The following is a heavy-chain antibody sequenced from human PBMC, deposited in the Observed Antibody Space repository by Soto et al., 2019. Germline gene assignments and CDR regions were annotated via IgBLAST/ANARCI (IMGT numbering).Heavy chain of an antibody. J-gene: IGHJ3*02. CDR3: ARDQVGATTGDAFDI. V-gene: IGHV3-21*01. CDR1: GFTFSSYS. CDR2: ISSSSSYI. Sequence: EVRLVESGGGLVKPGGSLRLSCAASGFTFSSYSMNWVRQAPGKGLEWVSSISSSSSYIYYADSVKGRFTISRDNAKNSLYLQMNSLRAEDTAVYYCARDQVGATTGDAFDIWGQGTMVTVSS. D-gene: IGHD1-26*01.